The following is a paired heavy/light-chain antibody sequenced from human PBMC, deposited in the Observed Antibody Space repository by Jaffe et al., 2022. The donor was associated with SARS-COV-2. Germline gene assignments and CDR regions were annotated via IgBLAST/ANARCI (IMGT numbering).Light chain of an antibody. Sequence: DVVMTQSPLSLPVTLGQPASISCRSSQSLVYSDGNTYLNWFQQRPGQSPRRLIYKVSNRDSGVPDRFSGSGSGTDFTLKISRVEAEDVGVYYCMQGTHWPPFTFGPGTKVDIK. CDR3: MQGTHWPPFT. V-gene: IGKV2-30*01. CDR1: QSLVYSDGNTY. CDR2: KVS. J-gene: IGKJ3*01.
Heavy chain of an antibody. V-gene: IGHV3-49*05. CDR2: IRSKAYGGTT. CDR3: TRVTLHTSFIAAAGTGHHHSDAFDI. D-gene: IGHD6-13*01. J-gene: IGHJ3*02. Sequence: EVQLVESGGGLVKPGRSLRLSCTASGFTFGDYAMSWFRQAPGKGLEWVGFIRSKAYGGTTEYAASVKGRFTISRDDSKSIAYLQMNSLKTEDTAVYYCTRVTLHTSFIAAAGTGHHHSDAFDIWGQGTMVTVSS. CDR1: GFTFGDYA.